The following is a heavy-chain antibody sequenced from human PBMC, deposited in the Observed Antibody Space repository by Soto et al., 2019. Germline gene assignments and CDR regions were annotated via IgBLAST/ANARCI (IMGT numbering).Heavy chain of an antibody. CDR3: VATYGDYLDY. J-gene: IGHJ4*02. V-gene: IGHV5-51*01. D-gene: IGHD4-17*01. Sequence: GESLKISCKGSGYKFTTYWIGWVRQMPGKGLEWMAIIYPDDSDSRYSPSFQGQVTISADKSISTAYLQWSSLKASDTAIYYCVATYGDYLDYWGQGTLVTVSS. CDR2: IYPDDSDS. CDR1: GYKFTTYW.